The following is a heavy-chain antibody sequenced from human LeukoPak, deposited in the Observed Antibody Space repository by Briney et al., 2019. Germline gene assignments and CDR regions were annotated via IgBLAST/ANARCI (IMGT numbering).Heavy chain of an antibody. J-gene: IGHJ6*02. Sequence: SETLSLTCTVSGGSISSSSYYWGWIRQPPGKGLEWIGSIYYSGSTYYNPSLKSRVTISVDTSKNQFSLKLSSVTAADTAVYYCARDGESRVFYSSSGMEVWGQGTTVTVS. CDR1: GGSISSSSYY. V-gene: IGHV4-39*07. CDR3: ARDGESRVFYSSSGMEV. D-gene: IGHD7-27*01. CDR2: IYYSGST.